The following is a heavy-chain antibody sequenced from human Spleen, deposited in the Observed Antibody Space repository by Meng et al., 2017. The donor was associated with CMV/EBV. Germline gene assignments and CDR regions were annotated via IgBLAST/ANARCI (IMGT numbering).Heavy chain of an antibody. CDR3: AKPLKGLIWSGYRYPDYYYYGMDV. V-gene: IGHV3-23*01. CDR1: GVIFSDYA. CDR2: IGTSSYDT. J-gene: IGHJ6*02. D-gene: IGHD3-3*01. Sequence: GESLKISCAASGVIFSDYAMSWVRQAPGKGPEWVSGIGTSSYDTYYADSVRGRFTISRDNSKKILYLQMNSLRAEDTAVYYCAKPLKGLIWSGYRYPDYYYYGMDVWGQGTTVTVSS.